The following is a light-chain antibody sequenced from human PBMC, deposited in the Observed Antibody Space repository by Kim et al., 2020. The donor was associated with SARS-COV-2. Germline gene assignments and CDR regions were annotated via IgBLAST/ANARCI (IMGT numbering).Light chain of an antibody. J-gene: IGLJ3*02. CDR2: DVS. CDR3: SSYTSSSTWV. CDR1: SSDVGGYNY. Sequence: GQSITFSCTGTSSDVGGYNYVSWYQQHPGKAPKLMIYDVSKRPSGVSNRFSGSKSGNTASLTISGLQAEDEADYYCSSYTSSSTWVFGGGTQLTVL. V-gene: IGLV2-14*04.